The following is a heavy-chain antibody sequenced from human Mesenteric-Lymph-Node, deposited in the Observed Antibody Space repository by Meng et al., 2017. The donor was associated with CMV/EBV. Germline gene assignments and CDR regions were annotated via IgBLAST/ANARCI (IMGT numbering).Heavy chain of an antibody. CDR1: GCSLSTAGVG. CDR2: IYWNDDE. CDR3: ARTVDAIPLHFDY. J-gene: IGHJ4*02. V-gene: IGHV2-5*01. D-gene: IGHD5-12*01. Sequence: FSGCSLSTAGVGVTWIRQPPGKALEWLALIYWNDDEHYSPSLKSRLTITKDTSKNQVVLKMTNMNPVDTGTYYCARTVDAIPLHFDYWGQGTLVTVSS.